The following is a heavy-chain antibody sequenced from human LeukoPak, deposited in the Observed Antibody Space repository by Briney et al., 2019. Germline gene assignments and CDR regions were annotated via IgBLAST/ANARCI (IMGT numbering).Heavy chain of an antibody. CDR2: IYYSGST. J-gene: IGHJ5*02. CDR1: GGSFSGYY. D-gene: IGHD3-3*01. Sequence: SETLSLTCAVYGGSFSGYYWSWIRQPPGKGLEWIGYIYYSGSTNYNPSLKSRVTISVDTSKNQFSLKLSSVTAADTAVYYCARHPGGTIFLNWFDPWGQGTLVTVSS. V-gene: IGHV4-59*08. CDR3: ARHPGGTIFLNWFDP.